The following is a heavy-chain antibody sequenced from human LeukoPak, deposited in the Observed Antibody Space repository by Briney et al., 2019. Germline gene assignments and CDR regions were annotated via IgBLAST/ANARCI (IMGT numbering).Heavy chain of an antibody. V-gene: IGHV3-23*01. D-gene: IGHD4-23*01. CDR1: GFTFSIYA. Sequence: PGGSLRLSCAASGFTFSIYAMAWVRQAPGKGLEWVSTLSESGRLAYYADSVKGRFTISRDNSKNTLYLQVNSLRAEDTAVYYCAKEGRPNSGGGYFDYWGQGTLVTVSP. CDR3: AKEGRPNSGGGYFDY. CDR2: LSESGRLA. J-gene: IGHJ4*02.